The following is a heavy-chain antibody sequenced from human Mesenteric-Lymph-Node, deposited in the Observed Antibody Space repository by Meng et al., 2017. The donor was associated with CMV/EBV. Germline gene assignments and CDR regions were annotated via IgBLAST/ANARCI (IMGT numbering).Heavy chain of an antibody. V-gene: IGHV1-18*01. CDR3: ARVIAVAEAIDY. D-gene: IGHD6-19*01. J-gene: IGHJ4*02. CDR2: ISAHNGNT. Sequence: ASVKVSCKASGYTFSSYGISWVRQAPGQGLEWMGWISAHNGNTNYAQKFQDRVTMTTDTSTSTVYMELRSLRSDDTAVYYCARVIAVAEAIDYWGQGTLVTVSS. CDR1: GYTFSSYG.